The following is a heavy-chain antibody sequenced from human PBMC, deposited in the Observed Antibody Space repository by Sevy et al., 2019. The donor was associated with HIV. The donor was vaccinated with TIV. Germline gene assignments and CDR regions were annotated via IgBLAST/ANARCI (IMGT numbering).Heavy chain of an antibody. V-gene: IGHV3-23*01. CDR2: ISGSGGST. J-gene: IGHJ3*02. D-gene: IGHD3-22*01. CDR3: AKSRITMIVVVITLDAFDI. CDR1: GFTFSSYA. Sequence: GGSLRLSCAASGFTFSSYAMSWVRQAPGKGLEWVSAISGSGGSTYYADSVKGRFTISRDNPKNTLYLQMNSLRAEDTAVYYCAKSRITMIVVVITLDAFDIWGQGTMVTVSS.